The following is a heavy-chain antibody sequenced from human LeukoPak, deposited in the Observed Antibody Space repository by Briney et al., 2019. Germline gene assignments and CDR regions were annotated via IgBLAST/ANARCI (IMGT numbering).Heavy chain of an antibody. CDR3: AKDSRGITGTTGYFDY. CDR1: GFTFDDYA. D-gene: IGHD1-20*01. J-gene: IGHJ4*02. V-gene: IGHV3-43D*03. Sequence: PGGSLRLSCAASGFTFDDYAMHWVRQAPGKGLEWVSLISWDGGSTYYADSVKGRFTISRDNSKNSLYLQMNSLRAEDTALYYCAKDSRGITGTTGYFDYWGQGTLVTVSS. CDR2: ISWDGGST.